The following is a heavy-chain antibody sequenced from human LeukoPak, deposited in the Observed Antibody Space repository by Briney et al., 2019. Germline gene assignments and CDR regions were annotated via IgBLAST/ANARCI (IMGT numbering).Heavy chain of an antibody. CDR3: ARGVDTLMYYYDSSGYSLSYFDY. D-gene: IGHD3-22*01. Sequence: GGSLRLSCAASGFNFDDYAMSWVRHGPGKGLEWVANIKQDGSEKYYVDSVKGRFTISRDNAKNSLYLQMISLRAEDTAVYYCARGVDTLMYYYDSSGYSLSYFDYWGQGTLVTVSS. J-gene: IGHJ4*02. CDR1: GFNFDDYA. V-gene: IGHV3-7*01. CDR2: IKQDGSEK.